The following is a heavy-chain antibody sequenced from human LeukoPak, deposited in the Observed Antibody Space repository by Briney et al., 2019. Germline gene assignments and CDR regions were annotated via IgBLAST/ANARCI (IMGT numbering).Heavy chain of an antibody. Sequence: PGGSLRLSCAASGFTVSSNYMSWVRQAPGKGLEWVSAISGSAGGSGGSTYYADSVKGRFTISRDNSKNTLSLQMNSLRAEDTAVYYCAKLGYCSGGSCYWMGPFDYWGQGTLVTVSS. D-gene: IGHD2-15*01. CDR3: AKLGYCSGGSCYWMGPFDY. CDR1: GFTVSSNY. J-gene: IGHJ4*02. V-gene: IGHV3-23*01. CDR2: ISGSAGGSGGST.